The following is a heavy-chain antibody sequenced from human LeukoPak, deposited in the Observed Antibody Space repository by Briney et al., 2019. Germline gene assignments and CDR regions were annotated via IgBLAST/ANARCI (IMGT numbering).Heavy chain of an antibody. CDR1: GFTFVNYG. D-gene: IGHD2-2*03. J-gene: IGHJ3*02. V-gene: IGHV3-30*03. Sequence: GGSLRLSCAASGFTFVNYGFHWVRQAPGKALEWVAFISYNGNKKYGDSVKGRFTISRDNSKNTLYVQMNGLRPEDTAVYYCTRDPLDISRWANAFDIWGQGTMVTVSS. CDR3: TRDPLDISRWANAFDI. CDR2: ISYNGNKK.